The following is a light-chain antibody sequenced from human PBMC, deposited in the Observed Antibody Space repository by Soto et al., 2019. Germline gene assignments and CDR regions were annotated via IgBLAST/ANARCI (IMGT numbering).Light chain of an antibody. CDR1: QSVSSN. J-gene: IGKJ4*01. V-gene: IGKV3-15*01. CDR3: QQYNNWPST. CDR2: GAS. Sequence: EIVMTQSPATLSVSPGERATLSCRASQSVSSNLAWYQQKPGQAPRLLIYGASTRATGIPARFSGSGSGTEFTLTISSLQSEDFAVYYCQQYNNWPSTFGGGNKVEIE.